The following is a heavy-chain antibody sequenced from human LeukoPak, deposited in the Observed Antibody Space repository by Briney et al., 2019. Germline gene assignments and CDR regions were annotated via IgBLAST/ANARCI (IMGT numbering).Heavy chain of an antibody. D-gene: IGHD4-23*01. CDR2: IYYSGST. V-gene: IGHV4-39*01. CDR3: ARHGNDYGGNSGPSEYYFGY. Sequence: SSETLSLTCTVSGGSISSSSYYWGWIRQPPGKGLEWLGSIYYSGSTYYNPSLKSRVTISVDTSKNQFSLKLSSVTAAATAVYYCARHGNDYGGNSGPSEYYFGYWGQGALVTVSS. CDR1: GGSISSSSYY. J-gene: IGHJ4*02.